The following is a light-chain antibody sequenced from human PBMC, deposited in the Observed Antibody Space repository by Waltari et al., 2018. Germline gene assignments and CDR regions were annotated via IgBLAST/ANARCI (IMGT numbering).Light chain of an antibody. J-gene: IGLJ2*01. Sequence: SYVLTQPPSVSVAPGQTARITCGEANIGSKGVHRYQQKPGQAPVLVVYDDSDRPSGIPKRFSGSNSGNTATLTISKVEAGDEADYYCQVWDSSSDHVVFGGGTKLTVL. V-gene: IGLV3-21*02. CDR1: NIGSKG. CDR3: QVWDSSSDHVV. CDR2: DDS.